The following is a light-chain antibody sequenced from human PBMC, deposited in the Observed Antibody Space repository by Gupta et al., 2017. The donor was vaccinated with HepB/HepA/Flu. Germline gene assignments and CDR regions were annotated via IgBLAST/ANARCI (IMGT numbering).Light chain of an antibody. J-gene: IGKJ4*01. V-gene: IGKV3D-11*02. CDR2: EAS. Sequence: EIVLTHSPDTLSLSPGERATLSCRASQSVSSYFAWYQQKPGQAPRLVIYEASSRAHGIKARFSCSGVGTDFTLTITNRDHNDYEFYFCQWQNYWHPQRTFGGGTKVEIK. CDR3: QWQNYWHPQRT. CDR1: QSVSSY.